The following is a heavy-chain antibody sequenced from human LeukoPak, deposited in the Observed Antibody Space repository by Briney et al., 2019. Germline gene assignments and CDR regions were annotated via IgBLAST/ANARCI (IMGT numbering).Heavy chain of an antibody. V-gene: IGHV5-51*07. CDR2: IYPGDSDT. CDR1: GYSFTSYW. D-gene: IGHD6-6*01. Sequence: GESLKISCKGSGYSFTSYWIGWVHQMPGKGLEWMGIIYPGDSDTRYSPSFQGQVTISADKSISTAYLQWRSLKASDTAMYYCARVIAARLSWFDPWGQGTLVTVSS. J-gene: IGHJ5*02. CDR3: ARVIAARLSWFDP.